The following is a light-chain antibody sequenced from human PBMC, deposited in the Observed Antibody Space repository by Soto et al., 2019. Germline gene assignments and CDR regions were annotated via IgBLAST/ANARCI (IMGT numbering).Light chain of an antibody. V-gene: IGKV3D-20*02. Sequence: IVLTHSRRTLSXXPGEXATLXCRASQIIRSYLAGYQQKPAQPPSLLIYDSSSRATGIPDRFSRSGSGTDFTLTISRREPEDFAVYYFQQLRRWLTFGGGTKVDIK. CDR1: QIIRSY. CDR3: QQLRRWLT. J-gene: IGKJ4*01. CDR2: DSS.